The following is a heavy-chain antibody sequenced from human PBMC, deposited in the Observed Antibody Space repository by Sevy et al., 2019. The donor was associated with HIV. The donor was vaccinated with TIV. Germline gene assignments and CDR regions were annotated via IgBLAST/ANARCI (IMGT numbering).Heavy chain of an antibody. V-gene: IGHV3-33*01. Sequence: GGSLRLSCAASGFAFSYFGMHWVRQAPGKGLEWVAVIWFNGNDKYYADSVKGRFTISRDTSKNTLYLEMNSLRAEDTAVYYCARDSGTSGRHGWFDPWGQGTLVTVSS. D-gene: IGHD2-8*01. CDR1: GFAFSYFG. J-gene: IGHJ5*02. CDR3: ARDSGTSGRHGWFDP. CDR2: IWFNGNDK.